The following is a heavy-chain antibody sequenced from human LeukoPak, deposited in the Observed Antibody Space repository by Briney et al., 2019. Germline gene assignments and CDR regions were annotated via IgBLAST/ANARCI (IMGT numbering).Heavy chain of an antibody. Sequence: PSETLSLTCTVSGGSISSYYWSWIRQPPGKGLEWIGYIYYSGSTNYNPSLKSRVTISVDTSKNQFSLKLSSVTAADTAVYYCARDLDGTYSFDYWGQGTLVTVSS. V-gene: IGHV4-59*01. CDR1: GGSISSYY. CDR3: ARDLDGTYSFDY. D-gene: IGHD5/OR15-5a*01. J-gene: IGHJ4*02. CDR2: IYYSGST.